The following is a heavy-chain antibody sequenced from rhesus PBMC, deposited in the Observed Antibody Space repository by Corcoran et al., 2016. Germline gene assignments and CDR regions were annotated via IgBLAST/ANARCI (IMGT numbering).Heavy chain of an antibody. V-gene: IGHV1S2*01. CDR3: ARLRYCSSTYCSEFDL. CDR2: INPYNGNT. CDR1: GYTLTDYY. J-gene: IGHJ2*01. Sequence: QVQLVQSGAEVKKPGSSVKVSCKASGYTLTDYYMHWVRQAPRQGLEWMGWINPYNGNTKYAQKFQGRVTITSDTSTSTAYMELGSLRSEETAVYYCARLRYCSSTYCSEFDLWGPGTPITISS. D-gene: IGHD2-15*01.